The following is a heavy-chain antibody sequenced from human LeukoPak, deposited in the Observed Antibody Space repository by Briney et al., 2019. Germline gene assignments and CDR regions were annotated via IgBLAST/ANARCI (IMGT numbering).Heavy chain of an antibody. CDR2: ISGGGGNT. CDR1: GFTFSNYA. Sequence: PGGSLRLSCAASGFTFSNYAMSWVRQAPGKGLEWVSSISGGGGNTYYADSVKGRFTVSRDNSKNTVDLQMNSLRAEDTAVYYRAKEERAAAGRDFEYWGQGILVTVSS. D-gene: IGHD6-13*01. J-gene: IGHJ4*02. CDR3: AKEERAAAGRDFEY. V-gene: IGHV3-23*01.